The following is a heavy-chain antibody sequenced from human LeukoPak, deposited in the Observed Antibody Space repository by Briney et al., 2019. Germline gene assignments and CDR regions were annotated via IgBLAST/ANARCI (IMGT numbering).Heavy chain of an antibody. D-gene: IGHD3-3*01. CDR1: GGSFSSYY. J-gene: IGHJ3*02. CDR2: IYYSGST. Sequence: SETLSLTCAVYGGSFSSYYWSWIRQPPGKGLEWFGYIYYSGSTNYNPSLKSRVTISVDTSKNQFSLKLSSVTAADTAVYYCARGSTYYDFWSGYYSELFSFDIWGQGTMVTVSS. V-gene: IGHV4-59*01. CDR3: ARGSTYYDFWSGYYSELFSFDI.